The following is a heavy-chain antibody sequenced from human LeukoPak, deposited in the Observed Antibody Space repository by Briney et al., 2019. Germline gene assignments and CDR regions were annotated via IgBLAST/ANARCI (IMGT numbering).Heavy chain of an antibody. CDR3: AKNSQYYDILTGLDDAFDI. CDR2: IRYDGSNK. D-gene: IGHD3-9*01. CDR1: GFTFSSYA. V-gene: IGHV3-30*02. Sequence: PGGSLRLSCAASGFTFSSYAMHWVRQAPGKGLEWVAFIRYDGSNKYYADSVKGRFTISRDNSKNTLYLQMNSLRAEDTAVYYCAKNSQYYDILTGLDDAFDIWGQGTMVSVSS. J-gene: IGHJ3*02.